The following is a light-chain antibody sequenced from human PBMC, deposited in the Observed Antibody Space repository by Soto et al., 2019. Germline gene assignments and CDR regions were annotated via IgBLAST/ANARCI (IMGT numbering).Light chain of an antibody. CDR3: QQYGRSPST. Sequence: EIVLTQSTGTLSLSPGERATLSCRASQSVSSNYLAWYQHRPGQAPRLLIYAASSRATGIPDRFSGSGSGTDFTLTISRLEPEDFAVYYCQQYGRSPSTFGQGTKVEIK. CDR1: QSVSSNY. J-gene: IGKJ1*01. CDR2: AAS. V-gene: IGKV3-20*01.